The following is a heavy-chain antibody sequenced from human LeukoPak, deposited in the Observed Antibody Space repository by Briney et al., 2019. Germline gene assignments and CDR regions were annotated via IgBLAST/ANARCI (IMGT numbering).Heavy chain of an antibody. CDR1: GGTFSSYA. J-gene: IGHJ4*02. D-gene: IGHD5-24*01. V-gene: IGHV1-69*13. CDR3: ARGGGGYNLPYFDY. Sequence: ASVKVSCKASGGTFSSYAISWVRQAPGQGLEWMVGITPIFGTANYAQKFQGRVTITADESTSTAYMELSSLRSEDTAVYYCARGGGGYNLPYFDYWGQGTLVTVSS. CDR2: ITPIFGTA.